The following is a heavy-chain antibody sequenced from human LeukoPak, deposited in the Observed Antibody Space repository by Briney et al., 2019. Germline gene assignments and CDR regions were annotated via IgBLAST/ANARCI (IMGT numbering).Heavy chain of an antibody. J-gene: IGHJ4*02. V-gene: IGHV3-23*01. CDR2: ISPSGDIT. Sequence: GGSLRLSCAASGFTFSNHGMNWVRQAPGKGLEWVSGISPSGDITYYADSVKGRFTISRDNSKNTLYLEVISLKASDTAMYYCARPRVRGVNWGGFDYWGQGTLVTVSS. CDR1: GFTFSNHG. D-gene: IGHD3-10*02. CDR3: ARPRVRGVNWGGFDY.